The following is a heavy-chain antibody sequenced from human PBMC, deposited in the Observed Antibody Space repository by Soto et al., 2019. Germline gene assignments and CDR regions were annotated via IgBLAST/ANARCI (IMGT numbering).Heavy chain of an antibody. CDR1: GGTFSSYA. CDR3: ARRKCSSTSCSKPDAFDI. Sequence: SVKVSCKASGGTFSSYAISWVRQAPGQGLEWMGGIIPIFGTANYAQKFQGRVTITADESTSTAYMELSSLRSEDTAVYYCARRKCSSTSCSKPDAFDIWGQGTMVTVSS. CDR2: IIPIFGTA. D-gene: IGHD2-2*01. J-gene: IGHJ3*02. V-gene: IGHV1-69*13.